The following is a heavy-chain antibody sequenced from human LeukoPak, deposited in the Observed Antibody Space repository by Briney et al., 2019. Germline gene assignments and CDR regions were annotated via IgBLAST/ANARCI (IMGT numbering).Heavy chain of an antibody. CDR3: ARGNEQLVLGPWGK. J-gene: IGHJ4*02. CDR2: ISYDGSNK. Sequence: PGGSLRLSCAASGFTFSSYGMHWVCQAPGKRVEWGAVISYDGSNKYYADSVKGPFTISRDNYKNTLYLQMNNLRAEDTAVYYCARGNEQLVLGPWGKWGQGTLVTVSS. CDR1: GFTFSSYG. D-gene: IGHD6-13*01. V-gene: IGHV3-30*03.